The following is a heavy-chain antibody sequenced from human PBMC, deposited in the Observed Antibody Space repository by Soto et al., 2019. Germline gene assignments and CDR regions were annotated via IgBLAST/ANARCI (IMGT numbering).Heavy chain of an antibody. V-gene: IGHV5-51*01. J-gene: IGHJ3*02. CDR2: IYPGDSDT. CDR1: GYSFTSYW. D-gene: IGHD1-7*01. Sequence: GESLKISCKGSGYSFTSYWIGWVRQMPGKGLEWMGIIYPGDSDTRYSPSFQGQVTISADKSISTAYLQWSSLKASDTAMYYCARRGNWNYPTDAFDIWGQGTMVTVSS. CDR3: ARRGNWNYPTDAFDI.